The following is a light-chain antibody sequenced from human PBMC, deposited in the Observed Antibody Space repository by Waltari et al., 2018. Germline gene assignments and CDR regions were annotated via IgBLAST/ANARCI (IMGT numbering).Light chain of an antibody. CDR2: GVT. J-gene: IGLJ1*01. CDR3: ISYAGSNIHYV. CDR1: TSYVGNHYH. V-gene: IGLV2-8*01. Sequence: QSALTPPPSASGSPVQSATTPCTATTSYVGNHYHVPRSQQHPGKAPKLIIYGVTQRPSGVPDRFSGSKSCNTASLTVSGLQPEDEADYYCISYAGSNIHYVFGTGTKVTVL.